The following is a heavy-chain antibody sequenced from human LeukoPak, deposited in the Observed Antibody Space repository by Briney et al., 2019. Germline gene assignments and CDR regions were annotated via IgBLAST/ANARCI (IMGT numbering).Heavy chain of an antibody. V-gene: IGHV4-34*01. Sequence: PSETLPLTCAVYGGSFSGYYWSWIRQPPGKGLEWIGEINHIGSTNYNPSLKSRVTISVDTSKNQFSLKLSSVTAADTAVYYCARRKRSGCSSTSCLLNWFDPWGQGTLVTVSS. D-gene: IGHD2-2*01. CDR1: GGSFSGYY. CDR3: ARRKRSGCSSTSCLLNWFDP. CDR2: INHIGST. J-gene: IGHJ5*02.